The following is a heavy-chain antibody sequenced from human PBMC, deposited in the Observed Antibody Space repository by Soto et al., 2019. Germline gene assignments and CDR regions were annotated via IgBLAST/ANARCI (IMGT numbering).Heavy chain of an antibody. V-gene: IGHV1-69*12. CDR2: IIPIFGTA. CDR3: ARVGSIAVAGTPDAFDI. D-gene: IGHD6-19*01. CDR1: GGTFSSYA. Sequence: QVQLVQSGAEVKKPGSSVKVSCKASGGTFSSYAISWVRQAPGQGLEWMGGIIPIFGTANYAQKFQGRVTITADESTSTAYMELSSLRSEDTAVYYCARVGSIAVAGTPDAFDIWGQGTMVTVSS. J-gene: IGHJ3*02.